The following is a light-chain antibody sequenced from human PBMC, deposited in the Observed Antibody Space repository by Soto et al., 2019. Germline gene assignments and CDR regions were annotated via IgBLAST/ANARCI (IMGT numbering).Light chain of an antibody. Sequence: EIVMTQSPATLSVSQGERATLSCRASESVSSNLAWYQQKPGQAPRLLIYGASTRATGIPARFSGSGSGTEFILTISSLQSEDFAVYYCQQYNKWPLTFGGGTKVEIK. J-gene: IGKJ4*01. CDR1: ESVSSN. CDR2: GAS. V-gene: IGKV3-15*01. CDR3: QQYNKWPLT.